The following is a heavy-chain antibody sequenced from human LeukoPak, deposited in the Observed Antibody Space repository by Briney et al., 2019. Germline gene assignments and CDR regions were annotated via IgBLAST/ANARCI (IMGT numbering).Heavy chain of an antibody. CDR2: IYYSGST. J-gene: IGHJ4*02. Sequence: PSETLSLTCTVSGGSISSSSYYWGWIRQPPGKGLEWIGSIYYSGSTSYNPSLKSRVTISVNTSKNQFSLKLSSVTAADTAVYYCATSQGLPYNFDYWGQGSLVTVSS. D-gene: IGHD6-25*01. V-gene: IGHV4-39*07. CDR3: ATSQGLPYNFDY. CDR1: GGSISSSSYY.